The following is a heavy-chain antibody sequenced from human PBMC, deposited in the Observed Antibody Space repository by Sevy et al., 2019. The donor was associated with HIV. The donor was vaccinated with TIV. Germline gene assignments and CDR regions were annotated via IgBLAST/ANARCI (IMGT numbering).Heavy chain of an antibody. CDR2: ISSSSSYI. V-gene: IGHV3-21*01. CDR1: GFTFSSYS. J-gene: IGHJ4*01. CDR3: ASGLARDSHSLFTFGGVIGYFDY. D-gene: IGHD3-16*01. Sequence: GGSLRLSCAASGFTFSSYSMNWVRQAPGKGLEWVSSISSSSSYIYYADSVKGRFTISRDNAKNSLYLQMNSLRAEDTAVYYCASGLARDSHSLFTFGGVIGYFDYWGQGTLVTVSS.